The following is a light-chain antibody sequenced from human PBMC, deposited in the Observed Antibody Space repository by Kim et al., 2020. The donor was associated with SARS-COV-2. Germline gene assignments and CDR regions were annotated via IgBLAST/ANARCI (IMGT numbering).Light chain of an antibody. J-gene: IGLJ2*01. CDR2: RNG. CDR3: QVWDSTVV. V-gene: IGLV3-9*01. Sequence: SYELTQPLSVSVALGQTATITCGANNIGSKDVQWYQRRPGQAPVLVIYRNGNRPSGIPERFSGSNSGNTATLTISRAQAGDEADYFCQVWDSTVVFGGGT. CDR1: NIGSKD.